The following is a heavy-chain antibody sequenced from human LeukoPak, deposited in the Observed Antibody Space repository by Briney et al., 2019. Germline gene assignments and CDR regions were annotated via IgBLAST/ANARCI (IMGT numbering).Heavy chain of an antibody. CDR2: INPSGGST. J-gene: IGHJ3*02. CDR1: GYTFTSYY. Sequence: VASVKVSCKASGYTFTSYYMHWVRQAPGQGLKWMGRINPSGGSTSYAQEFQGRVTMTRDTSTSTVYMELSSLRSEDTAVYYCARVKPNYYDSSAYGTFDIWGQGTMVTVSS. V-gene: IGHV1-46*01. D-gene: IGHD3-22*01. CDR3: ARVKPNYYDSSAYGTFDI.